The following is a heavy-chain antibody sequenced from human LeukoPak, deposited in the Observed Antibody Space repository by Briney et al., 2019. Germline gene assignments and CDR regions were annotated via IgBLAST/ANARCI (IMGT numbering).Heavy chain of an antibody. V-gene: IGHV3-21*01. Sequence: GGSLRLSCAASGFTFNTYSMNWVRQAPGKGLEWVSSISDNSNYIYYSDSVEGRFTISRDNAKNSLYLQMNSLRAEDTAVYYCARRGDYWGQGTLVTVSS. D-gene: IGHD3-16*01. J-gene: IGHJ4*02. CDR3: ARRGDY. CDR2: ISDNSNYI. CDR1: GFTFNTYS.